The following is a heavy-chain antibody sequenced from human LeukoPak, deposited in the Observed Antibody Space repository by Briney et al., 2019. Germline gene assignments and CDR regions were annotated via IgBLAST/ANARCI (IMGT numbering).Heavy chain of an antibody. Sequence: SQTLSLTCAISGDSVSSNSAAWNWIRQSPSRGLEWLGRTYYRSKWYNDYAVSVKSRITINPDTSKSQFSLQLNSVTPEDTAVYYCARDPRIAVAGPNWFDPWGQGTLVTVSS. D-gene: IGHD6-19*01. V-gene: IGHV6-1*01. J-gene: IGHJ5*02. CDR3: ARDPRIAVAGPNWFDP. CDR2: TYYRSKWYN. CDR1: GDSVSSNSAA.